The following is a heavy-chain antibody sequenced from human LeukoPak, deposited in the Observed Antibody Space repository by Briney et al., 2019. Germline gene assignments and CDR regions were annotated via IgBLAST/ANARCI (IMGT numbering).Heavy chain of an antibody. CDR1: GFTFSSYE. J-gene: IGHJ6*02. CDR3: AILLRPELHYGMDV. D-gene: IGHD2-8*01. CDR2: ISSSGSTI. Sequence: GGSLRLSCAASGFTFSSYEMNWVRQAPGKGLEWVSYISSSGSTIYYAGSVKGRFTISRDNAKNSLYLQMNSLRAEDTAVYYCAILLRPELHYGMDVWGQGTTVTVSS. V-gene: IGHV3-48*03.